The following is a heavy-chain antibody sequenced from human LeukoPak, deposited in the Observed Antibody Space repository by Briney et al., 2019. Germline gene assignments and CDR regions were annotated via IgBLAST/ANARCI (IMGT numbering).Heavy chain of an antibody. Sequence: SETLSLTCTVSGGSVSDYYWNWIRQPPGKGLEWMGYIHNSGSTNYNPSLKSRVTISVDTSKNQFSLKLSSVTAADTAIYYCARGLGITMFGVVTIRRFDPWGQGILVTVSS. D-gene: IGHD3-3*01. V-gene: IGHV4-59*02. CDR3: ARGLGITMFGVVTIRRFDP. CDR1: GGSVSDYY. J-gene: IGHJ5*02. CDR2: IHNSGST.